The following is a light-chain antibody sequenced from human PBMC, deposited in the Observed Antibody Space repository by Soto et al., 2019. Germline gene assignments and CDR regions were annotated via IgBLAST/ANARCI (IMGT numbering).Light chain of an antibody. Sequence: NFMLTQPHSVSEPPGRTVTISCTRNSGNIANNFVQWYQLRPGSAPSTVIFEDTRRPSGVPGRFSGSIDSSSNSASLTISGLRAENEADYCCQSYDINAHAVFCGVTKLTVL. CDR1: SGNIANNF. V-gene: IGLV6-57*04. CDR3: QSYDINAHAV. J-gene: IGLJ3*02. CDR2: EDT.